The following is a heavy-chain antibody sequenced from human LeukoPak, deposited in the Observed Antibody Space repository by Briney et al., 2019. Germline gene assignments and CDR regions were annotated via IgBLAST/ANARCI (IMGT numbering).Heavy chain of an antibody. CDR1: GYSIRSGYD. J-gene: IGHJ4*02. Sequence: PSETLSLTCAVSGYSIRSGYDWGWIRQPPGKGLEWIGSIYHSGSTYYNPSLKSRVTISVDTSKNQFSLKLSSVTAADTAVYYCARGHYDYGDYFDYWGQGTLVTVSS. V-gene: IGHV4-38-2*01. D-gene: IGHD4-17*01. CDR2: IYHSGST. CDR3: ARGHYDYGDYFDY.